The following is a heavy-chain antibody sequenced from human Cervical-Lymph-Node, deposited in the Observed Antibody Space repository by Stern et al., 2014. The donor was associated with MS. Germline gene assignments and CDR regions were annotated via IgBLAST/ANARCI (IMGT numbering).Heavy chain of an antibody. V-gene: IGHV3-30-3*01. CDR2: VSYDGGNK. CDR1: GFTFGSYA. CDR3: ARARYTSSPFDY. Sequence: QVQLVESGGGVVQPGKSLRLSCAASGFTFGSYAMHWVRQAPGKGLEWVAIVSYDGGNKYYAEYVYGRFTISRDTSKNTLYLQINSLRPDDTAVYYCARARYTSSPFDYWGQGTLVTVSS. D-gene: IGHD2-2*01. J-gene: IGHJ4*02.